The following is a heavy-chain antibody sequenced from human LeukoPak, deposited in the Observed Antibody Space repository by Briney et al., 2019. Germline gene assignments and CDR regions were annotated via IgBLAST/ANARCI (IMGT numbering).Heavy chain of an antibody. CDR3: ARGGNLSPGFDP. J-gene: IGHJ5*02. CDR1: GGSIISYY. V-gene: IGHV4-59*01. Sequence: SETLSLTCTVSGGSIISYYWSWIRQPPGKGLEWIGYIYYSGSTNYNPSLKSRVTISVDTSKNQFSLKLSSVTAADTAEYYCARGGNLSPGFDPWGQGTLVNVSS. CDR2: IYYSGST. D-gene: IGHD4-23*01.